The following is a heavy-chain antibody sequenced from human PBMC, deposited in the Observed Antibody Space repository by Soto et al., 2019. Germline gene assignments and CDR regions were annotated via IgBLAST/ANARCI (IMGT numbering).Heavy chain of an antibody. J-gene: IGHJ4*02. CDR2: ISAYNGNT. V-gene: IGHV1-18*01. D-gene: IGHD3-9*01. CDR3: ARDEPTILDY. Sequence: QVQLVQSGAEVKKPGASVKVSCKASGYTFTSYGISWVRQAPGQGLEWMGRISAYNGNTNYAQKLQXXVXMXXGASTSTAYMELRSLRSDDTAVYYCARDEPTILDYWGQGTLVTVSS. CDR1: GYTFTSYG.